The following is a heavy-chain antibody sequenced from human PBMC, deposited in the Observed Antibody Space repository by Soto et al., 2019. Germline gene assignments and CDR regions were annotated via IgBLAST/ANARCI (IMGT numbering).Heavy chain of an antibody. Sequence: PSETLSLTCAVYGGSFSGYYWSWIRQPPGKGLEWIGEINHSGSTNYNPSLKSRVTISVDTSKNQFSLKLSSVTAADTAVYYCARVRDVDYYGSGSYLNSWFDPWGQGTLVTVSS. V-gene: IGHV4-34*01. D-gene: IGHD3-10*01. J-gene: IGHJ5*02. CDR3: ARVRDVDYYGSGSYLNSWFDP. CDR2: INHSGST. CDR1: GGSFSGYY.